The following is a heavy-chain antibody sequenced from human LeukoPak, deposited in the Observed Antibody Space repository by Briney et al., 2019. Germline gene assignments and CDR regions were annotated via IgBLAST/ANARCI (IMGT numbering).Heavy chain of an antibody. D-gene: IGHD4-17*01. J-gene: IGHJ3*02. CDR3: ATYQGYGDYVPRRESDAFDI. CDR1: GGSISSGGYY. CDR2: IYHSGST. V-gene: IGHV4-30-2*01. Sequence: PSETLSLTCTVSGGSISSGGYYWSWIRQPPGKGLEWIGYIYHSGSTYYNPSLKSRVTISVDRSKNQFSLKLSSVTAADTAVYYCATYQGYGDYVPRRESDAFDIWGQGTMVTVSS.